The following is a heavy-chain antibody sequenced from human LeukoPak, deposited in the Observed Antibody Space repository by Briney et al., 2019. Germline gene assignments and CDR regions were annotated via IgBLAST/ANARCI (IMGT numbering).Heavy chain of an antibody. J-gene: IGHJ3*02. CDR1: GFSFGHFT. Sequence: GGSLRLSCVASGFSFGHFTMNWLRLSPGRGLEWVSSISSQNSYIHYADSVRGRFSISRDNANSSLYLQMNRLSPEDSAVYFCARKHLGSTFDIWGQGAMVTVSS. CDR3: ARKHLGSTFDI. CDR2: ISSQNSYI. D-gene: IGHD3-10*01. V-gene: IGHV3-21*06.